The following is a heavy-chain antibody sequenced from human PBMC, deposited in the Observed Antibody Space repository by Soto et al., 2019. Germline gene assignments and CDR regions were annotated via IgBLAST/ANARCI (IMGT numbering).Heavy chain of an antibody. CDR1: GDNVSSNSAA. J-gene: IGHJ5*02. D-gene: IGHD1-1*01. Sequence: SKPLSLTCAISGDNVSSNSAAWDWIRQSPSRVIEWLVRTRYTSMWYNEYAVSAKSRITINPDTSKNHFSLQLKSVTPEDTAVYYCVRVDWNDAGSWGQGTLVTVSS. CDR2: TRYTSMWYN. V-gene: IGHV6-1*01. CDR3: VRVDWNDAGS.